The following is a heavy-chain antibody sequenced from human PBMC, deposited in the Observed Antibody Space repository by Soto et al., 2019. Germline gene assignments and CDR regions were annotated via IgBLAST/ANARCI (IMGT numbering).Heavy chain of an antibody. D-gene: IGHD4-17*01. CDR1: DGSFSDYY. CDR2: ISHSGTT. Sequence: PSETLSLTCAVLDGSFSDYYLIWIRQPPGKGLEWIGEISHSGTTNYNPSLKSRVTISVDTSKSQFSLTLTSVTATDAAVYYCASSPTYGDYRFDSCGQGTLVTVSS. CDR3: ASSPTYGDYRFDS. J-gene: IGHJ4*02. V-gene: IGHV4-34*01.